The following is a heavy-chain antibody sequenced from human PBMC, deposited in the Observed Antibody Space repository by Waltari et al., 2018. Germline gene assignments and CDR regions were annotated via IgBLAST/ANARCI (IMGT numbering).Heavy chain of an antibody. J-gene: IGHJ4*02. V-gene: IGHV3-33*01. CDR1: GFTFRSYG. CDR3: ARGTSYTPSDS. D-gene: IGHD2-2*02. Sequence: VQLMESGGGVVQPGRSLTLSCAASGFTFRSYGMHWVRQAPGKGLAWVAGLWYDGRQIVYAESVKGRFTVSGDTSKNTLFLQMSSLRADDTALYFCARGTSYTPSDSWGQGTLVTVSS. CDR2: LWYDGRQI.